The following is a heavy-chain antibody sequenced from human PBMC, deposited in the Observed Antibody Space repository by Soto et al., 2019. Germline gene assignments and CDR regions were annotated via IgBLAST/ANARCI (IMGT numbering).Heavy chain of an antibody. D-gene: IGHD2-2*01. CDR2: ISPYNGNT. CDR1: GFTFNTYF. J-gene: IGHJ4*02. V-gene: IGHV1-18*01. Sequence: HVQLLQSGGELKKPGASVKVSCNTSGFTFNTYFISWVRQAPGQGLEWMGWISPYNGNTKYVEKFQGRVTMTTDTMTKKAYMELKNLRIDDTAVYYCARDTSNSFDYWGQGTLVTVSS. CDR3: ARDTSNSFDY.